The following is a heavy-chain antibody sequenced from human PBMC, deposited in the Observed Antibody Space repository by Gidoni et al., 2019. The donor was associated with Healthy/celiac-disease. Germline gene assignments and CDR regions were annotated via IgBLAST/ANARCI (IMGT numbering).Heavy chain of an antibody. CDR2: ISSSGST. V-gene: IGHV4-31*02. J-gene: IGHJ4*02. D-gene: IGHD4-17*01. CDR3: ASGLDDYGDYVASY. Sequence: RQHPGKGVEWIGYISSSGSTYYNPSLKSRVTISVDTPKNQFSLQLSSVTAADPAVYYCASGLDDYGDYVASYWGQGTLVTVSS.